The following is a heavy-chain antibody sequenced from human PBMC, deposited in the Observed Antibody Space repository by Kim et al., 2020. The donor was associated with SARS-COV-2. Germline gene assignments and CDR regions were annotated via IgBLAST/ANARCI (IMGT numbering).Heavy chain of an antibody. J-gene: IGHJ4*02. CDR2: SIK. CDR3: ASRGYYIDF. Sequence: SIKYYADAMEGRFTISRDNDKNSVSLQMNSLRDEDTAMYYCASRGYYIDFWGQGTLVTVSS. D-gene: IGHD6-13*01. V-gene: IGHV3-48*02.